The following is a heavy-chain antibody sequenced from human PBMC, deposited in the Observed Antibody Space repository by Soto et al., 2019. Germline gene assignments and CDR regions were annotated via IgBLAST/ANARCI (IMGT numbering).Heavy chain of an antibody. D-gene: IGHD3-3*01. V-gene: IGHV1-3*01. CDR1: GYTFTSYA. CDR2: INAGNGNT. J-gene: IGHJ6*03. CDR3: ARGDWSGYEYYYMDV. Sequence: ASVKVSCKASGYTFTSYAMHWVRQAPGQRLEWMGWINAGNGNTKYSQKFQGRVTITGDTSASTAYMELSSLRSEDTAVYYCARGDWSGYEYYYMDVWGKGTTVTVSS.